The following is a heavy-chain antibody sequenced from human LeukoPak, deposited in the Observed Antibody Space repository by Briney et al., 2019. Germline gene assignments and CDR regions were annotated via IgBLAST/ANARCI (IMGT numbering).Heavy chain of an antibody. J-gene: IGHJ4*02. D-gene: IGHD4-17*01. CDR3: AKGSRHACDYWYYFDY. V-gene: IGHV3-23*01. CDR2: IIGSGDST. Sequence: GGSLRLSCAASGFTFSSYGMSWVRQAPGKGLEWVSAIIGSGDSTYYADSVKGRFTISRDNSKNTLYLRMNSLRAEDTAVYYCAKGSRHACDYWYYFDYWGQGSLVTVSS. CDR1: GFTFSSYG.